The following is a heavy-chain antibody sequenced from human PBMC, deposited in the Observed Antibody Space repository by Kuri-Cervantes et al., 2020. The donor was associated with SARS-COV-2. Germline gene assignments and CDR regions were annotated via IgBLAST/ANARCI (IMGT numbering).Heavy chain of an antibody. D-gene: IGHD2-15*01. V-gene: IGHV4-34*01. CDR1: GGSFSGYY. Sequence: GSLRLSCAVYGGSFSGYYWSWIRQPPGKGLECIGEINHSGSTNYNPSLKSRVTISVDTSKNQFSLKLSSVTAADTAVYYCARTSRAPYCSGGSCYSRIPHGMDVWGQGTTVTVSS. CDR2: INHSGST. CDR3: ARTSRAPYCSGGSCYSRIPHGMDV. J-gene: IGHJ6*02.